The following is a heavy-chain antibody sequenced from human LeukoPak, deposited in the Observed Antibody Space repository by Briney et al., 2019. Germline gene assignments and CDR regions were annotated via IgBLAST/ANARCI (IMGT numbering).Heavy chain of an antibody. V-gene: IGHV3-48*03. CDR3: ALLAVASDFDY. D-gene: IGHD6-19*01. Sequence: GGSLRLSCAVSGFPFSIYEMNWVRQAPGKGLEWVSNIGSSGTTIYYADSVKGRFSISRDNAKSPLYLQMNSLRVEDTAVYYCALLAVASDFDYWGQGALVTVSS. CDR2: IGSSGTTI. CDR1: GFPFSIYE. J-gene: IGHJ4*02.